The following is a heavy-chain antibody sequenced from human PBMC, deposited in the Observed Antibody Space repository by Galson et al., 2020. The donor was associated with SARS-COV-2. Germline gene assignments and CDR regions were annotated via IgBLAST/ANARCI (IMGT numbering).Heavy chain of an antibody. V-gene: IGHV4-30-2*01. CDR2: IYHSGST. D-gene: IGHD3-9*01. CDR1: GGSISSGGYS. CDR3: ARSTYDIVGPSWFYP. J-gene: IGHJ5*02. Sequence: SETLSLTCAVSGGSISSGGYSWSWIRQPPGKGLEWIGYIYHSGSTYYNPSLKSRVTISVDRSKNQFSLKLSSVTAADTAVYYCARSTYDIVGPSWFYPWGQGTLVTVSS.